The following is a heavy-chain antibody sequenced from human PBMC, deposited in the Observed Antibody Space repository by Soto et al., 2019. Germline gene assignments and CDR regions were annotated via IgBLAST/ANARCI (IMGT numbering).Heavy chain of an antibody. J-gene: IGHJ5*02. Sequence: QVQLVESGGGLVKPGGTLRLSCTGSGFTFSDYYMTWIRQAPGKGLEWVSYISYGSSYTKYADSVKGRFTISRDNAKNALFLHMNNLRTADTAIYYCARDPNNSSSWWLDPWGRGALVPVSS. CDR3: ARDPNNSSSWWLDP. D-gene: IGHD3-22*01. CDR1: GFTFSDYY. CDR2: ISYGSSYT. V-gene: IGHV3-11*06.